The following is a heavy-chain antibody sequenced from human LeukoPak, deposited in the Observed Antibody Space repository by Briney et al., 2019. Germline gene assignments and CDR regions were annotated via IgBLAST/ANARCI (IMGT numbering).Heavy chain of an antibody. CDR1: GGSINSYY. CDR2: IYYSGST. D-gene: IGHD5-18*01. V-gene: IGHV4-59*01. Sequence: PSETLSLTCTVSGGSINSYYWSWIRQPPGKRPEWIGYIYYSGSTSHNPSLKSRVTISVDTSKNQFTLTVNSVTAADTAVYYCARTLHTGMIDYWGQGTLVSVSS. CDR3: ARTLHTGMIDY. J-gene: IGHJ4*02.